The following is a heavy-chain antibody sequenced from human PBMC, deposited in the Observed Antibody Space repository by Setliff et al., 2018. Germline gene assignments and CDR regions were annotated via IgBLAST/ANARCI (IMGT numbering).Heavy chain of an antibody. CDR3: AKLPSGYPYNWFDP. V-gene: IGHV3-23*01. CDR2: INGGGTAT. D-gene: IGHD3-22*01. CDR1: GFTFSSYA. J-gene: IGHJ5*02. Sequence: PGGSLRLSCAASGFTFSSYAMSWVRQAPGKGLEWVSAINGGGTATYYADSVKGRFTISRDNSKNTLYLQMNSLRAEDTAVYYCAKLPSGYPYNWFDPWGQGTLVTVSS.